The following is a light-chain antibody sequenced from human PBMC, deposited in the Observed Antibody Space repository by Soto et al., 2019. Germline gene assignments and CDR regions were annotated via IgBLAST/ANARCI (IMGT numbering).Light chain of an antibody. V-gene: IGLV1-40*01. CDR3: QSYDSSLSGSV. J-gene: IGLJ7*01. CDR2: GNN. Sequence: QSVLTQPPSVSGAPGQRVTISCTGSTSNFGAGYDVHWYQQLPGTAPKLLIYGNNNRPSGVPDRFSGSKSGTSASLAITGLQAADEADYYCQSYDSSLSGSVFGGGTQLTVL. CDR1: TSNFGAGYD.